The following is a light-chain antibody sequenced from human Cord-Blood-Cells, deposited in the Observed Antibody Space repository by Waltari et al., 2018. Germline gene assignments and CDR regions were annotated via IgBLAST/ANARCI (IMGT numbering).Light chain of an antibody. CDR3: AAWDDSLSGPV. CDR2: RNN. CDR1: SSTIGSNY. J-gene: IGLJ3*02. V-gene: IGLV1-47*01. Sequence: QSVLTQPPSASGTPGQRVTISCSGSSSTIGSNYVYWYQQIPETAPKLLIYRNNQRPSGVPDRFSGSKSGTSASLAISGLRSEDEADYYCAAWDDSLSGPVFGGGTKLTVL.